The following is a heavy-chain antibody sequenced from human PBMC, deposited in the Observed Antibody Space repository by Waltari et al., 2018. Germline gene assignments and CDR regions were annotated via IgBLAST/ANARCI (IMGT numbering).Heavy chain of an antibody. CDR3: ARSPSGIAAAGTVDY. D-gene: IGHD6-13*01. V-gene: IGHV4-39*01. CDR1: GGSISSSSYY. J-gene: IGHJ4*02. CDR2: IYSSGST. Sequence: QLQLQESGPGLVKPSETLSLTCTVSGGSISSSSYYWGWIRQPPGKGLEWIGSIYSSGSTYYNPSLKSRVTISVDTSKNQFSLKLSSVTAADTAVYYCARSPSGIAAAGTVDYWGQGTLVTVSS.